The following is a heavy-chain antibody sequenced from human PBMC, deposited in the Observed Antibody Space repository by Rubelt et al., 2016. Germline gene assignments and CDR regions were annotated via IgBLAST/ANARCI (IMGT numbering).Heavy chain of an antibody. V-gene: IGHV3-21*01. J-gene: IGHJ4*02. D-gene: IGHD3-10*01. Sequence: VRQAPGKGLEWVSSISSSSSYIYYADPVKGRFTISRDNAKNSLYLQMNSLRAEDTAVYYCAREVGSNYVDYWGQGTLVTVSS. CDR2: ISSSSSYI. CDR3: AREVGSNYVDY.